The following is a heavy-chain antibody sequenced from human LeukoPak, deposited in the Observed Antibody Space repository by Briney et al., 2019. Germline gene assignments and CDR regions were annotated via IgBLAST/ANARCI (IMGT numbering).Heavy chain of an antibody. J-gene: IGHJ4*02. CDR3: TRRLDD. V-gene: IGHV3-7*01. CDR2: IKHDESEK. Sequence: GGSLRLSCAASGFSFNSDWMDWVRQAPGKGLEWVANIKHDESEKNYLDSVKGRFTISRDNAQDSLYLQMNGLRVEDTAVYYCTRRLDDWGQGTLVTVSS. CDR1: GFSFNSDW. D-gene: IGHD3-16*01.